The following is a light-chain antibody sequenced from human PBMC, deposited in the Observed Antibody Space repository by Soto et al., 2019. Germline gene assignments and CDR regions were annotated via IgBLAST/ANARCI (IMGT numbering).Light chain of an antibody. CDR1: QSISSY. V-gene: IGKV1-39*01. CDR2: AAS. J-gene: IGKJ1*01. CDR3: LQSDSTPWT. Sequence: DIQMTQSPSSLSASVGDRVTITCRASQSISSYLNWYQQKPGKAPKLLIYAASSLQSGVPSRFSGSGSGTDFTLTISSLQPEDFATYYCLQSDSTPWTLGQGTKVEIK.